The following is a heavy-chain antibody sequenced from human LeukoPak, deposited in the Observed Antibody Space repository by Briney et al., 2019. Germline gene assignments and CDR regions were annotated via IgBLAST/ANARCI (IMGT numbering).Heavy chain of an antibody. J-gene: IGHJ4*02. CDR3: ARRAGGKVDY. Sequence: SETLSLTCTVSGGSNSRGSYFWGWIRQPPGRGLERIGSVFYSGSTYYNPSLQSRHTISVDTSKNQFSLKLSSVTAADTAVYYWARRAGGKVDYWGQGTLVTVSS. V-gene: IGHV4-39*01. CDR2: VFYSGST. D-gene: IGHD3-16*01. CDR1: GGSNSRGSYF.